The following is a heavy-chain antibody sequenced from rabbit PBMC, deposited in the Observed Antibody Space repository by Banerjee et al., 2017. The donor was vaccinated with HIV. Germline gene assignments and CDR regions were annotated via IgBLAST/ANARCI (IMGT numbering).Heavy chain of an antibody. J-gene: IGHJ4*01. CDR2: INTNSGNT. V-gene: IGHV1S40*01. CDR3: ARDETDDAGYNYRL. Sequence: QSLEESGGDLVKPGASLTLTCTASGFSFSSDVLCWVRQAPGKGLEWIACINTNSGNTVYASWAKGRFTFSKASWTTVTLQMTSLTAADTASYFCARDETDDAGYNYRLWGPGTLVTVS. CDR1: GFSFSSDV. D-gene: IGHD7-1*01.